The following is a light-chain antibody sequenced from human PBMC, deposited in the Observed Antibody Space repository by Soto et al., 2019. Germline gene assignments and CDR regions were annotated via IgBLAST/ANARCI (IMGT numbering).Light chain of an antibody. CDR2: EVT. CDR1: SSDVAGSDY. Sequence: QSALTQPPSASGSPGQSVTISCTGTSSDVAGSDYVSWYQQHPGKAPKLIIYEVTNRPAGVPDRFSGSKSGNTASLTVSGLQADDESYYYCSSFARGDNPHVLFGGGTKLTVL. J-gene: IGLJ2*01. CDR3: SSFARGDNPHVL. V-gene: IGLV2-8*01.